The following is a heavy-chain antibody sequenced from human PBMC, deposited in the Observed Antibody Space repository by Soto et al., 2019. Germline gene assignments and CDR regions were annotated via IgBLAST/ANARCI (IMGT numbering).Heavy chain of an antibody. V-gene: IGHV3-30-3*01. CDR3: ARTFDTITYYFDY. Sequence: LSLSCAASQFSFRSYAMHWIRQSPGKGLEWVAVISFDGNSLHYADSVRDRFTISRDNSKNTLYLQMNNLRPEDTAVYYCARTFDTITYYFDYWGQGXVVTVSS. J-gene: IGHJ4*02. CDR2: ISFDGNSL. D-gene: IGHD3-9*01. CDR1: QFSFRSYA.